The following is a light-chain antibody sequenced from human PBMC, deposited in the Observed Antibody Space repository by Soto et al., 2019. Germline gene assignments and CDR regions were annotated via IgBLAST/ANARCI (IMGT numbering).Light chain of an antibody. CDR3: QQYSSSRLT. J-gene: IGKJ4*01. CDR1: QSVSSSY. Sequence: EIVLTQSPGTLSLSPGERATLCCRASQSVSSSYLAWYQQKPGQAPRLLIYGASSRATGIPDRFSGSGSGTDFTLTISRLEPEDFAVYYCQQYSSSRLTFGGGTKVEIK. V-gene: IGKV3-20*01. CDR2: GAS.